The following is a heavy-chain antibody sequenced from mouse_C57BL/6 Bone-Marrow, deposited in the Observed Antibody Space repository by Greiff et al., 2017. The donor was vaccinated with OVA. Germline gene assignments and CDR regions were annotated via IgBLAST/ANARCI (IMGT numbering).Heavy chain of an antibody. D-gene: IGHD2-3*01. J-gene: IGHJ4*01. Sequence: EVKLMESGGGLVKPGGSLKLSCAASGFTFSDYGMHWVRQAPEKGLEWVAYISSGSSTIYYADTVKGRFTISRDNAKNTLFLQMTSLRSEDTAMYYGARGYDGYSSMDYWGQGTSVTVSS. CDR2: ISSGSSTI. CDR3: ARGYDGYSSMDY. V-gene: IGHV5-17*01. CDR1: GFTFSDYG.